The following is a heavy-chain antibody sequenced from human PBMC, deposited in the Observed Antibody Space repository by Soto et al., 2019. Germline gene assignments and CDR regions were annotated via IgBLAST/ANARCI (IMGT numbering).Heavy chain of an antibody. J-gene: IGHJ4*02. D-gene: IGHD3-16*01. CDR3: AREGGESSDGLYYFDS. V-gene: IGHV4-30-4*01. CDR1: GGSTSSDNY. Sequence: NPSETLSLTCTVSGGSTSSDNYWSWIRQPPGEGLEWIGHIYYSGNTDYNPSLKSRLAISIDTSKNQFSLKLSSVTAADTAVYFCAREGGESSDGLYYFDSWGQGSLVTVSS. CDR2: IYYSGNT.